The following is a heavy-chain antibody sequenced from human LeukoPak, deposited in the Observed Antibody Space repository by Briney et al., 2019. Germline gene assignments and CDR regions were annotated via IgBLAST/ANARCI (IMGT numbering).Heavy chain of an antibody. D-gene: IGHD3-3*01. Sequence: PGGSLRLSCAASGFTFSSYAMSWVRQAPGKGWEWVSGISGSGGRTYYADSVKGRFTISRDNSKNTLYLQMNSLRAEDTAVYYCAKEPQGGKYESWSGYYLDYWGQGALVTVSS. CDR1: GFTFSSYA. V-gene: IGHV3-23*01. J-gene: IGHJ4*02. CDR2: ISGSGGRT. CDR3: AKEPQGGKYESWSGYYLDY.